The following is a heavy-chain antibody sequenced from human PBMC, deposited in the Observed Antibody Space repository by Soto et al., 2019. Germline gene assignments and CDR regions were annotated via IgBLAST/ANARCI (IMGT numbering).Heavy chain of an antibody. J-gene: IGHJ3*01. CDR3: AKIYISSSEDAFDV. CDR2: ISGSGVST. V-gene: IGHV3-23*01. CDR1: GFTFDSNG. Sequence: EVELLESGGGLVQPGGSLQLSCVGSGFTFDSNGMSWVRLVPGKGLEWVSFISGSGVSTSYARSVKGRVIVSRDNSKKMVFLQMHSLRVEDTATYYCAKIYISSSEDAFDVCGQGTTVTVSS. D-gene: IGHD5-12*01.